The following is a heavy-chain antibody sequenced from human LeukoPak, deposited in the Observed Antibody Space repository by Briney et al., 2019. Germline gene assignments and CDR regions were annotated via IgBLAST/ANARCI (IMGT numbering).Heavy chain of an antibody. J-gene: IGHJ4*02. D-gene: IGHD6-19*01. Sequence: GGSLRLSCAASGFTFSDHWMHWVRQVPGKGLLWVARMNSDGTTTNYADSVKGRFTISRDNAENTLFLQMNSLGADDTAVYYCARAGWYRFDYWGQGTLVTVSS. CDR3: ARAGWYRFDY. CDR2: MNSDGTTT. V-gene: IGHV3-74*01. CDR1: GFTFSDHW.